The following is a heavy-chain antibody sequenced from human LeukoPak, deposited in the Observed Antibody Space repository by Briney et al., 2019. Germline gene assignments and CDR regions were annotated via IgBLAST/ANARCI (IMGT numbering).Heavy chain of an antibody. CDR3: ASPRPSGSFDWFPEYFNYYLDV. V-gene: IGHV3-48*03. Sequence: PGESLTLSCTSSTFTFKRYEMNWVRQAPGRGLEWISYISSSSNTIYYADSVKGRFTVSTDNAENSLYLQMNRRRAEDTAIYYCASPRPSGSFDWFPEYFNYYLDVWGKGTTVSVSS. J-gene: IGHJ6*03. D-gene: IGHD3-9*01. CDR1: TFTFKRYE. CDR2: ISSSSNTI.